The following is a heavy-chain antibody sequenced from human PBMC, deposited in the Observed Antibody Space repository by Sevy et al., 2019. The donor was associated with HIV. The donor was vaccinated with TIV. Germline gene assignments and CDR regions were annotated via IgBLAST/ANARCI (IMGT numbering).Heavy chain of an antibody. CDR1: GGSISSYY. D-gene: IGHD6-19*01. CDR3: ARDPITVAPYFDY. V-gene: IGHV4-59*01. J-gene: IGHJ4*02. CDR2: INYSGST. Sequence: SETLSLTCTVSGGSISSYYCSWIRQPPGKGLEWIGYINYSGSTNYNPSLKSRVTISIDTSKNQCSLKLTSVTAADTVAYYCARDPITVAPYFDYWSQGTLVTVSS.